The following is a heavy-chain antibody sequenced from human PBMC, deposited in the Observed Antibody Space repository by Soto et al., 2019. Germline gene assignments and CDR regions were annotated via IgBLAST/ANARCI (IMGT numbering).Heavy chain of an antibody. CDR1: GYTFTSYG. V-gene: IGHV1-18*01. CDR3: ARFSGGSYNTYYFYYGMDV. CDR2: ISAYNGNT. J-gene: IGHJ6*02. D-gene: IGHD2-15*01. Sequence: ASVKVSGKASGYTFTSYGISWVRQAPGQGLDWMGWISAYNGNTKYAQDLQGRVTMTTDTSTSTAYMKLRSLRSDDTAVYYCARFSGGSYNTYYFYYGMDVWGQGTTVTVS.